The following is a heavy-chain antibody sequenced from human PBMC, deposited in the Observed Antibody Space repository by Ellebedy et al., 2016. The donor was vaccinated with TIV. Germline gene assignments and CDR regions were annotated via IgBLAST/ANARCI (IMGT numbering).Heavy chain of an antibody. D-gene: IGHD2-2*01. V-gene: IGHV5-51*01. Sequence: PGGSLRLSCKGSGYSFTSYWIGWVRQMPGKGLEWMGIIYPGDSDTRYSPSFQGQVTISADKSISTAYLQWSSLKASDTAMYYCARRGVGIVVVPAAMPDDAFDIWGQGTMVTVSS. J-gene: IGHJ3*02. CDR2: IYPGDSDT. CDR1: GYSFTSYW. CDR3: ARRGVGIVVVPAAMPDDAFDI.